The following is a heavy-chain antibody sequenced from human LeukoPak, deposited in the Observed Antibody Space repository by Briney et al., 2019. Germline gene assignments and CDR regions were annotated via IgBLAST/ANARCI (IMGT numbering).Heavy chain of an antibody. CDR1: GFTVSSKY. D-gene: IGHD6-13*01. J-gene: IGHJ4*02. CDR3: AREATAAGTSGNYYFDS. V-gene: IGHV3-53*01. CDR2: IYSGGTT. Sequence: GGSLRLSCAASGFTVSSKYMSWVRQAPGKGLEWVSVIYSGGTTYYADSVKGRFTISRDNSNNTLYLQMNSLRAEDTAVYYCAREATAAGTSGNYYFDSWGQGTLVTVSS.